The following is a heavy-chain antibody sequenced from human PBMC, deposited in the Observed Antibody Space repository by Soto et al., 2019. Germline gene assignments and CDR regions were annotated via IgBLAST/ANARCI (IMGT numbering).Heavy chain of an antibody. V-gene: IGHV1-8*01. J-gene: IGHJ4*02. Sequence: QVQLVQSGAEVKKPGASVKVSCKASGYTFTSYDINWVRQATGQGLEWMGWMNPNSGNTAYAQKFQGRVTMTRNTTIRPAYLELRSLRSEDTAVYYCARELAVAGFEYWGQGTLVTVSS. D-gene: IGHD6-19*01. CDR3: ARELAVAGFEY. CDR1: GYTFTSYD. CDR2: MNPNSGNT.